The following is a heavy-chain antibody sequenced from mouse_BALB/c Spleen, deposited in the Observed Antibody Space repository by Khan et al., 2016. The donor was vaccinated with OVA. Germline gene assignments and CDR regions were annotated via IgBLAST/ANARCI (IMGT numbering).Heavy chain of an antibody. CDR3: ARDGSRYNYAMGY. J-gene: IGHJ4*01. V-gene: IGHV3-2*02. CDR2: ISYSGST. Sequence: EVKLLESGPGLVKPSQSLSLTCTVTGYSITSDYAWNWIRQFPGNKLEWMGYISYSGSTNYNPALKSRTSITRDTSKNQFFLQLNSVTTEDTATYYCARDGSRYNYAMGYWGQGTSVTVSS. CDR1: GYSITSDYA. D-gene: IGHD2-3*01.